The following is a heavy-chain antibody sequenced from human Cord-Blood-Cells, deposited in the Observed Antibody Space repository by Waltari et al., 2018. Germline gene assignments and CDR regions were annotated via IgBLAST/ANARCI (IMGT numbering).Heavy chain of an antibody. Sequence: QVQLQQWGAGLLKPSETLSLTCAVSGGAFSGYHGSWIRQPPGKGLEWIGEINHSGSTNYNPSLKSRVTISVDTSKNQFSLKLSSVTAADTAVYYCARSPVVTPGAFDIWGQGTMVTVSS. J-gene: IGHJ3*02. CDR3: ARSPVVTPGAFDI. CDR2: INHSGST. CDR1: GGAFSGYH. V-gene: IGHV4-34*01. D-gene: IGHD2-21*02.